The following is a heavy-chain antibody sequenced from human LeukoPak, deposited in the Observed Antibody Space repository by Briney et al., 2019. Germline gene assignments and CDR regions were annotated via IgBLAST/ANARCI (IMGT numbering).Heavy chain of an antibody. CDR1: GFTFSSYW. Sequence: GGSLRLSCAASGFTFSSYWMSWVRQAPGKGLEWVANIKQDGSEKYYVDSVKGRFTISRDNSKNTLYLQMNSLRAEDTAVYYCARILSSAWGELGYWGQGTLVTVSS. CDR3: ARILSSAWGELGY. V-gene: IGHV3-7*01. CDR2: IKQDGSEK. D-gene: IGHD6-19*01. J-gene: IGHJ4*02.